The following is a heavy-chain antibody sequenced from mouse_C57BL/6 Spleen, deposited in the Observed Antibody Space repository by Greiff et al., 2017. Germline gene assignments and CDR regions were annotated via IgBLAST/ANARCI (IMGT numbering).Heavy chain of an antibody. CDR1: GYTFTSYW. Sequence: QVQLQQPGAELVRPGSSVKLSCKASGYTFTSYWMDWVKQRPGQGLEWIGNIYPSDSETPYNQKFKDKATLTVDKSASTAYMQLSSLTSEDSAVYYCAREVYYGHLDYWGQGTTLTVSS. J-gene: IGHJ2*01. CDR2: IYPSDSET. D-gene: IGHD1-2*01. V-gene: IGHV1-61*01. CDR3: AREVYYGHLDY.